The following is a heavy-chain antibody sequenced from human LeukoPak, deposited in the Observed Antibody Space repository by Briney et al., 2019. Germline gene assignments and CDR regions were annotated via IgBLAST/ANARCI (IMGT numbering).Heavy chain of an antibody. J-gene: IGHJ4*02. D-gene: IGHD2-15*01. CDR2: MNPNSGNT. V-gene: IGHV1-8*01. Sequence: ASVKVSCKASGCTFTSYDINWVRQATGQGPEWMGWMNPNSGNTGYAQKFQGRVTMTRNTSISTAYMELSSLRSEDTAVYYCARGLYRGVAATPAYWGQGTLVTVSS. CDR1: GCTFTSYD. CDR3: ARGLYRGVAATPAY.